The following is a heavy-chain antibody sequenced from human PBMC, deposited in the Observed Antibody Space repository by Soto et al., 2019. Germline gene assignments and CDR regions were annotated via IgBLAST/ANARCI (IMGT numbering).Heavy chain of an antibody. CDR2: IYYSGST. CDR1: GGSISSYY. Sequence: SETLSLTCTVSGGSISSYYWSWIRQPPGKGLEWIGYIYYSGSTNYNPSLKSRVTISVDTSKNQFSLKLSSVTAADTAVYYCARGLYCSGGSCYGYYYYYYMDVWGKGTTVTVSS. J-gene: IGHJ6*03. CDR3: ARGLYCSGGSCYGYYYYYYMDV. D-gene: IGHD2-15*01. V-gene: IGHV4-59*01.